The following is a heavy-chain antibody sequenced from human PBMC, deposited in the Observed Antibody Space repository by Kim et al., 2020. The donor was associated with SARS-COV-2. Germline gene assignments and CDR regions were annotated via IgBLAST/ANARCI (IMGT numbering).Heavy chain of an antibody. V-gene: IGHV3-21*01. CDR3: TRGRFAEHYFDL. CDR2: ISTTSSYL. D-gene: IGHD1-26*01. J-gene: IGHJ4*02. CDR1: GFTFSSYT. Sequence: GGSLRLSCAASGFTFSSYTMEWVRQAPGKGLEWVSSISTTSSYLYYVDSLKGRFTISRDNAENSLYLQINSLRAEDTAVYYCTRGRFAEHYFDLWGQGTLVTVSS.